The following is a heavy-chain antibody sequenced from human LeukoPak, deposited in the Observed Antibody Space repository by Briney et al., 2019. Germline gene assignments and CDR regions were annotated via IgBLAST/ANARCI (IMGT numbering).Heavy chain of an antibody. D-gene: IGHD3-10*01. CDR3: AKDQSATMVRGDNWFDP. Sequence: GGSLRLSCAASGFTFSSYAMSWVRQAPGKGLEWVSAISGSGGSTYYADSVKGRFTISRDNSKNTLYLQMNSLRAEDTAVYYCAKDQSATMVRGDNWFDPWGQGTLVTVSS. J-gene: IGHJ5*02. CDR2: ISGSGGST. V-gene: IGHV3-23*01. CDR1: GFTFSSYA.